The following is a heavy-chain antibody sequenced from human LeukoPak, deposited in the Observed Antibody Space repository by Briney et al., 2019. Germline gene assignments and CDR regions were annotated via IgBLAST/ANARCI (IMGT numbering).Heavy chain of an antibody. J-gene: IGHJ3*02. CDR1: GGSISSYY. V-gene: IGHV4-59*01. D-gene: IGHD6-6*01. Sequence: PSETLSLTCTVSGGSISSYYWSWIRQPPGKGLEWIGYIYYSGGTNYNPSLKSRVTISVDTSKNQFSLKLSSVTAADTAVYYCASHEYDAFDIWGQGTMVTVSS. CDR2: IYYSGGT. CDR3: ASHEYDAFDI.